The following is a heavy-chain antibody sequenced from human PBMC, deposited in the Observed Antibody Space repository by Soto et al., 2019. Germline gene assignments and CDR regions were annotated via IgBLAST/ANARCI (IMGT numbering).Heavy chain of an antibody. D-gene: IGHD3-10*01. J-gene: IGHJ4*02. V-gene: IGHV5-51*01. CDR1: AYSFTSYW. CDR2: IYPGDSDT. Sequence: PGESLKISCKGSAYSFTSYWVGWVRQMTVKGLEWMGIIYPGDSDTRYSPSFQGQVTISADRSISTVYLQWSSLKASYTVMYYCARDSMVRGVFEWGQGTLVTVSS. CDR3: ARDSMVRGVFE.